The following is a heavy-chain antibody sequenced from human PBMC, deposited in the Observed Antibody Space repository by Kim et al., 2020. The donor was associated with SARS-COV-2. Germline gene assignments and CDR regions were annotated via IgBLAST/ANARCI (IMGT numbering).Heavy chain of an antibody. CDR1: GFTFDDYG. D-gene: IGHD6-13*01. V-gene: IGHV3-20*01. Sequence: GGSLRLSCAASGFTFDDYGMVWVRQAPGKGLEWVSGINWNGGSTGYADSVKGRFTISRDNAKNSLYLQMNSLRAEDTALYHCARAEGVAAADPDHYFDYWGQGTLVTVSS. CDR3: ARAEGVAAADPDHYFDY. CDR2: INWNGGST. J-gene: IGHJ4*02.